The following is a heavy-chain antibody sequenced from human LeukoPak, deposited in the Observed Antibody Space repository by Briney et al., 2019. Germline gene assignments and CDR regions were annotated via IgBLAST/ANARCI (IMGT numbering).Heavy chain of an antibody. CDR3: ASSLWFGGLSLDAFGI. V-gene: IGHV6-1*01. D-gene: IGHD3-10*01. CDR2: TYYRSKWYN. CDR1: GDSVSSNSAA. J-gene: IGHJ3*02. Sequence: SQTLSLTCAISGDSVSSNSAAWNWIRQSPSRGLEWLGRTYYRSKWYNDYAVSVKSRITINPDTSKNQFSLQLNSVTPEDTAVYYCASSLWFGGLSLDAFGIWGQGTMVTVSS.